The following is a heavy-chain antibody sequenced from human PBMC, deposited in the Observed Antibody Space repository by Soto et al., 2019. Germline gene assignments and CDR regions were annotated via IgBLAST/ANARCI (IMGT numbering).Heavy chain of an antibody. CDR2: IYYSGSA. Sequence: SETLSLTCTVSGDSMTISDFLWGWVRQSPGKGLEGIGGIYYSGSAYYNPSLGSRATLSVDTSRNQFFLSVTPVAAADTAVYYCASSLDARWAFGIWGQGKLVTVS. D-gene: IGHD2-2*01. CDR1: GDSMTISDFL. J-gene: IGHJ3*02. V-gene: IGHV4-39*01. CDR3: ASSLDARWAFGI.